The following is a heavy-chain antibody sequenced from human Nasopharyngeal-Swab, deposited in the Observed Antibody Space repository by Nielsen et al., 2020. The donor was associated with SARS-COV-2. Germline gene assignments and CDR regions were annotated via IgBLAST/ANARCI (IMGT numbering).Heavy chain of an antibody. J-gene: IGHJ4*02. Sequence: ASVKVSCKASGSTFISYGFNWVRQAPGQGLEWMGWISGYNGNTNHAQKFQGRLTMTTDTSTSTVHMEVRSLRSDDTAVYYCASSPGLAATALHYWGQGTLVTVSS. CDR3: ASSPGLAATALHY. CDR2: ISGYNGNT. D-gene: IGHD6-13*01. V-gene: IGHV1-18*04. CDR1: GSTFISYG.